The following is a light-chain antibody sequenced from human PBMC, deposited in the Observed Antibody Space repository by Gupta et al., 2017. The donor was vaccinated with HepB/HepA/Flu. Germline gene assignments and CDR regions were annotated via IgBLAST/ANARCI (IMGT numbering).Light chain of an antibody. CDR1: SSNVGRDN. Sequence: QSVVTQPPSASGTPGQSVTISCSGSSSNVGRDNVYWYQQLPGTAPKLLIYNDNNRPSGVPDRFSGSKSGTSASLAISGLRSEDEADYYCVAWDNSLSAYVFGPGTKVTVL. CDR2: NDN. V-gene: IGLV1-47*02. J-gene: IGLJ1*01. CDR3: VAWDNSLSAYV.